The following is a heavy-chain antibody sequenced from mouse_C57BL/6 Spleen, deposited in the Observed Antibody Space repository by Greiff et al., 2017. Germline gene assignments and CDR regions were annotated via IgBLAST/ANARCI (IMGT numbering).Heavy chain of an antibody. V-gene: IGHV3-1*01. D-gene: IGHD4-1*01. Sequence: VQLKESGPGMVKPSQSLSLTCTVTGYSITSGYDWHWIRHFPGNKLEWMGYISYSGSTNYNPSLKSRISITHDTSKNHFFLKLNSVTTEDTATYYCARGRNWREFAYWGQGTLVTVSA. CDR3: ARGRNWREFAY. J-gene: IGHJ3*01. CDR1: GYSITSGYD. CDR2: ISYSGST.